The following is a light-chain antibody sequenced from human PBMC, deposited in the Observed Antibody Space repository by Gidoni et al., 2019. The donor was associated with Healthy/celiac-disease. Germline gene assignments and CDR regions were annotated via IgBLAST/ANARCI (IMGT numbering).Light chain of an antibody. CDR3: QSYDSSLSGSV. CDR2: GNS. V-gene: IGLV1-40*01. Sequence: QAVLTQPHSVSGAPGQRVTISCTGSSSNIGAGYDVHWYQHLPGTAPKLLIYGNSNQPSGLPDRFSGSKSGTSASLAITGLQAEDEADYYFQSYDSSLSGSVFGGGTKLTVL. J-gene: IGLJ2*01. CDR1: SSNIGAGYD.